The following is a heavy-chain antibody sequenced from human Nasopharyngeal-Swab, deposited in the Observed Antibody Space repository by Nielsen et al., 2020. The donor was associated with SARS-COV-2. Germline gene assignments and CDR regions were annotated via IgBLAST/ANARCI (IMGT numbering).Heavy chain of an antibody. CDR3: ARDESGDYLGLPFDH. D-gene: IGHD4-17*01. Sequence: SETLSLTCVVSGASLSSRNNYWGWIRQSPGKGLEWIGTIFSSGSTYNPSLKSRVTMSVDTSKNQFSLKLTSVTAADTAVYYCARDESGDYLGLPFDHWDRGTLVTVSS. CDR1: GASLSSRNNY. V-gene: IGHV4-39*07. J-gene: IGHJ4*02. CDR2: IFSSGST.